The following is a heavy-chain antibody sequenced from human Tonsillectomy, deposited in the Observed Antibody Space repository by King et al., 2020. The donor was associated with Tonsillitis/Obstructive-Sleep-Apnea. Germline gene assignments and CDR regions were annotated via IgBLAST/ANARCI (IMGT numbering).Heavy chain of an antibody. CDR1: GFTFSSYS. V-gene: IGHV3-21*01. CDR3: ARDGERDYGSGSYYIIYYYYYMDV. D-gene: IGHD3-10*01. Sequence: VQLVESGGGLVKPGGSLRLSCAASGFTFSSYSMNWVRQAPGKGLEWVSSISSSSSYIYYADSGKGRFTISRDNAKNSLYLQMNSLRAEDTAVYYFARDGERDYGSGSYYIIYYYYYMDVWGKGTTVTVSS. J-gene: IGHJ6*03. CDR2: ISSSSSYI.